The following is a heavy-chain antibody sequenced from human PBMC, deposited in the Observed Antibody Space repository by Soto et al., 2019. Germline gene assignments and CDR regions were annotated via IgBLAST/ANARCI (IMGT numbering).Heavy chain of an antibody. V-gene: IGHV1-18*01. CDR2: ISAYNGNT. D-gene: IGHD3-10*01. CDR3: ARDFIRMLRGVIINDYYYYYGMDV. CDR1: GYTFTSYG. Sequence: QVQLVQSGAEVKKPGASVKVSCKASGYTFTSYGISWVRQAPGQGLEWMGWISAYNGNTNYAQKLQGRVTMTTDTSTSTAYMELRSLRSDDTAVYYCARDFIRMLRGVIINDYYYYYGMDVWGQGTTVTVSS. J-gene: IGHJ6*02.